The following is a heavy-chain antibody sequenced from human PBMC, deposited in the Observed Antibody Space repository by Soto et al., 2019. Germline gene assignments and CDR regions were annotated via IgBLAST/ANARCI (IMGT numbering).Heavy chain of an antibody. CDR1: GDSVSSNSAA. D-gene: IGHD1-1*01. J-gene: IGHJ5*02. CDR3: ARDRGGNWNDENWFDP. V-gene: IGHV6-1*01. CDR2: TYYRSKWYN. Sequence: PSLTCAISGDSVSSNSAAWNWIRQSPSRGLEWLGRTYYRSKWYNDYAVSVKSRITINPDTSKNQFSLQLNSVTPEDTAVYYCARDRGGNWNDENWFDPWGQGTLVTVSS.